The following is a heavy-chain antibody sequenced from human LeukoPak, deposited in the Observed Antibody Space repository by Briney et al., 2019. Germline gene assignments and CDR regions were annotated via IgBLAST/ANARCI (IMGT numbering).Heavy chain of an antibody. V-gene: IGHV3-11*01. Sequence: GGSLRLSCAASGFTFSDYYMRWIRQAPGKGLEWVSYISSSGSTIYYADSVKSRFTISRDNAKNSLYLQMNSLRAEDTAVYYCAREGSGWRYYYYYYMDVWGKGTTVTVSS. J-gene: IGHJ6*03. D-gene: IGHD6-19*01. CDR3: AREGSGWRYYYYYYMDV. CDR2: ISSSGSTI. CDR1: GFTFSDYY.